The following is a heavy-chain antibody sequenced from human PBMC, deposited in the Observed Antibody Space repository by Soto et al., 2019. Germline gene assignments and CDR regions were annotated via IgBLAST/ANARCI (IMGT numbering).Heavy chain of an antibody. J-gene: IGHJ4*02. CDR1: GFTFSSSW. Sequence: GGSLRLSCAASGFTFSSSWMSWVRQAPGKGLEWVANIKQDGSEKYYVDSMRGRFTISRDNAKNSLYLQMNSLRAEDTAVYYCARGKFNFDCWGQGTLVTVSS. CDR2: IKQDGSEK. CDR3: ARGKFNFDC. V-gene: IGHV3-7*01.